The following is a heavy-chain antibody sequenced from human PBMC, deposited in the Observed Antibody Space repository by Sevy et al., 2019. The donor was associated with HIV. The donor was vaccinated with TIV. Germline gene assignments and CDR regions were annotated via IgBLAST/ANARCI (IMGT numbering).Heavy chain of an antibody. D-gene: IGHD3-22*01. V-gene: IGHV5-51*01. CDR1: GYSFTSYW. J-gene: IGHJ4*02. Sequence: LKISCKGSGYSFTSYWIGWVRQMPGKGLEWMGIIYPGDSDTRYSPSFQGQVTISADKSISTAYLQWSSLKASDTAMYYCARHHQSYYYDSSGYYPPDYWGQGTLVTVSS. CDR3: ARHHQSYYYDSSGYYPPDY. CDR2: IYPGDSDT.